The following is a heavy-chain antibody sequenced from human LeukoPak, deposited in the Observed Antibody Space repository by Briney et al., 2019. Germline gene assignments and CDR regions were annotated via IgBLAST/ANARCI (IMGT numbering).Heavy chain of an antibody. Sequence: SETLSLTCSVSSGSISDHYWSWIGQPPGKGLEWIGYVYYSGSTKYNPSLKTRVSISLDRSKNQFGLRLSSVTAADTAVYYCATSYCTSTNCSYYMDVWGNGTTVTVSS. CDR3: ATSYCTSTNCSYYMDV. D-gene: IGHD2-2*01. CDR1: SGSISDHY. J-gene: IGHJ6*03. CDR2: VYYSGST. V-gene: IGHV4-59*11.